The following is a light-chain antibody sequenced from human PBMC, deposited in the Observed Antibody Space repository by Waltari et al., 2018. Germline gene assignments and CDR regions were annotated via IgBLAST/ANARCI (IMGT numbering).Light chain of an antibody. CDR3: SSYTSNNTLV. V-gene: IGLV2-14*03. Sequence: QSALTQPASVSGSPGQSITISCSGTSSDVCGYNYVSWYQQHPGKAPKLMIYDVSSRPSGVSTRFSGSKSGNTASLTISGLQAEDESDYYCSSYTSNNTLVFATGTKVTVL. CDR1: SSDVCGYNY. J-gene: IGLJ1*01. CDR2: DVS.